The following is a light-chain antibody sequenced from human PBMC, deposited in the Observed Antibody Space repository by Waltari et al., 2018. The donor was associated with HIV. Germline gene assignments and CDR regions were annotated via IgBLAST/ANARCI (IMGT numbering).Light chain of an antibody. CDR2: AAS. CDR3: QQLNSYPRT. V-gene: IGKV1-9*01. Sequence: DSQLTQSPSFLSAPVGDKVTITCRASQGISNYLAWYQQKPGKAPKVLIYAASTLQGGVPSRFSGSGSGTEFTLTISSLQPEDFATYYCQQLNSYPRTFGQGTKVEIK. CDR1: QGISNY. J-gene: IGKJ1*01.